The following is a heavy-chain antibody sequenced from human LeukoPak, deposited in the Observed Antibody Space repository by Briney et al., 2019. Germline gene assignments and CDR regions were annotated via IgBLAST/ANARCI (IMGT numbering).Heavy chain of an antibody. D-gene: IGHD2-2*01. V-gene: IGHV3-48*01. CDR2: ISSSSSTI. Sequence: PGGSLRLSCAASGFTFSSYAMSWVRQAPGKGLEWVSYISSSSSTIYYADSVKGRFTISRDNAKNTLYLQMSSLRAEDTAVYYCAKDSGSDIVVVPAALFFDYWGQGTLVTVSS. CDR1: GFTFSSYA. CDR3: AKDSGSDIVVVPAALFFDY. J-gene: IGHJ4*02.